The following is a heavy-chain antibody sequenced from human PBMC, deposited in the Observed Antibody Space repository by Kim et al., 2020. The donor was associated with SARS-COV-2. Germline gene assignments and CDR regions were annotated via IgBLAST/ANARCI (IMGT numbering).Heavy chain of an antibody. CDR3: AREGQQLVRRYYYYGMDV. J-gene: IGHJ6*02. Sequence: ASVKVSCKASGYTFTSYGISWVRQAPGQGLEWMGWISAYNGNTNYAQKLQGRVTMTTDTSTSTAYMELRSLRSDDTAVYYCAREGQQLVRRYYYYGMDVWGQGTTVTVSS. D-gene: IGHD6-13*01. CDR2: ISAYNGNT. CDR1: GYTFTSYG. V-gene: IGHV1-18*01.